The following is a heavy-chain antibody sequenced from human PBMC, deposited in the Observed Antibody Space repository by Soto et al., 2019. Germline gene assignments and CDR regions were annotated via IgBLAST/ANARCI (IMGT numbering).Heavy chain of an antibody. CDR1: GGSISSGDYY. D-gene: IGHD3-16*02. CDR2: IYYSGRT. J-gene: IGHJ3*02. V-gene: IGHV4-30-4*01. CDR3: ASYRVGHAFYI. Sequence: QVQLQESGPGLVKPSQTLSLTCTVSGGSISSGDYYWSWIRQPPGKGLEWIGYIYYSGRTYYNPSLKIRVTISVDTSKNHFSLNLSSVTASDSAVYYCASYRVGHAFYIWGQGTMVTFSS.